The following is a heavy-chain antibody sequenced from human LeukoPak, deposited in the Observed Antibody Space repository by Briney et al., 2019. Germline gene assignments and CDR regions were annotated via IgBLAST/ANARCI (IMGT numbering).Heavy chain of an antibody. V-gene: IGHV4-30-4*01. D-gene: IGHD5-18*01. Sequence: SQTLSLTCTVSGGSISSGDYYWSWIRQPPGKGLEWMGYIYYSGSTYYNPSLKSRVTISVDTSKNQFSLKLSSVTAADTAVYYCARDGENSYGSIDYWGQGTLVTVSS. CDR3: ARDGENSYGSIDY. CDR2: IYYSGST. CDR1: GGSISSGDYY. J-gene: IGHJ4*02.